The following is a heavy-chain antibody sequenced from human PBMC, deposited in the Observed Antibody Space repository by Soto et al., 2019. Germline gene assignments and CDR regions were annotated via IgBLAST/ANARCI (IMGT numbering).Heavy chain of an antibody. CDR2: IYYSGST. CDR3: ARFSGSYYYAMDV. CDR1: AGSISSGGYY. V-gene: IGHV4-61*08. J-gene: IGHJ6*02. D-gene: IGHD6-19*01. Sequence: SETLSLTCTVSAGSISSGGYYWSWIRQHPGKGLEWIGYIYYSGSTNYNPSLKSRVTISVDTSKNQFSLQLKSVTAADTALYYCARFSGSYYYAMDVWGQGSTVTVSS.